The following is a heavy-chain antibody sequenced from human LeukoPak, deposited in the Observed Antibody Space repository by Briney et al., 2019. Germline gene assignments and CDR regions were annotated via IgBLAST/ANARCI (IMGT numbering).Heavy chain of an antibody. CDR1: GYTFTSYG. D-gene: IGHD2/OR15-2a*01. CDR2: ISAYNGNT. V-gene: IGHV1-18*01. Sequence: WASVKVSCKASGYTFTSYGISWVRQAPGQGLEWMGWISAYNGNTNYAQKLQGRVTMTTDTSTSTAYMELRSLRSDDTAVYYCARDSMDAQADNWFDPWGQGTLVTVSS. J-gene: IGHJ5*02. CDR3: ARDSMDAQADNWFDP.